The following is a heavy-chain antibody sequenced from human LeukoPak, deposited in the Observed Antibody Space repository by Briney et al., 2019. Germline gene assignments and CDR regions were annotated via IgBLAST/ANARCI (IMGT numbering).Heavy chain of an antibody. Sequence: ASVKVSCKASGATFSSYAISWVRQAPGQGLEWLGGIIPIFGTANYAQKFQGRVTITADKSTSTAYMELSSLRSEDTAVYYCARAEWELLWTFDYWGQGTLVTVSS. J-gene: IGHJ4*02. CDR2: IIPIFGTA. CDR1: GATFSSYA. CDR3: ARAEWELLWTFDY. D-gene: IGHD1-26*01. V-gene: IGHV1-69*06.